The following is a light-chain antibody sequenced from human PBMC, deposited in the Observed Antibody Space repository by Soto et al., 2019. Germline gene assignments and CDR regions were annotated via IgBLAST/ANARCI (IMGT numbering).Light chain of an antibody. J-gene: IGKJ3*01. V-gene: IGKV1-27*01. CDR3: QKYSSVPV. CDR2: AAS. CDR1: QGIRNF. Sequence: DIQMTQSPTSLSASVGDRVTITCRASQGIRNFVAWYQQKPWKAPKLLIYAASTLQSGVPSRFSGSGSGTDFTLTINSLQPEDVETYSCQKYSSVPVFGPGTKVEIK.